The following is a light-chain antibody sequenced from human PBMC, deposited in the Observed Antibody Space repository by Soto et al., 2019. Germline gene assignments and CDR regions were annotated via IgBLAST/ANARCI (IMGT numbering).Light chain of an antibody. V-gene: IGKV1-5*01. Sequence: DIQMTLSPSTLSASVGDTVAVTCRASQSVSGWLAWYQQKPGEAPKLLIYDASALPRGIPSRFSGSGSGSKFTLTIASLQPDDFATYYCQQYETFSGTYGPGTKVDIK. CDR1: QSVSGW. J-gene: IGKJ1*01. CDR2: DAS. CDR3: QQYETFSGT.